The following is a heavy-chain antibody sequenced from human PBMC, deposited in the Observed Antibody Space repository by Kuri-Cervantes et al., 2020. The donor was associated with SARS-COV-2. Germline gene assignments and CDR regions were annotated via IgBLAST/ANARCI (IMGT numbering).Heavy chain of an antibody. D-gene: IGHD3-22*01. CDR2: IYYSGST. J-gene: IGHJ6*02. CDR1: GGSIISYY. Sequence: SETLSPTCTVPGGSIISYYWSWIRQPPGKGMEWSGYIYYSGSTNYNPSLKSRVTISVDTSKNQFSLKLSSVTAADTAVYYCAREYYYDSSGYHYTRYYYYYGMDVWGQGTTVTVSS. V-gene: IGHV4-59*01. CDR3: AREYYYDSSGYHYTRYYYYYGMDV.